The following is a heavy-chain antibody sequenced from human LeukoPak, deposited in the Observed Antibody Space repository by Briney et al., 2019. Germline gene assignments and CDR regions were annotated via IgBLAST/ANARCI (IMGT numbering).Heavy chain of an antibody. CDR2: IIPIFGTA. CDR3: ARGGDSSSWYTGGNWFNP. J-gene: IGHJ5*02. D-gene: IGHD6-13*01. V-gene: IGHV1-69*05. Sequence: ASVKVSCKASGGTFSSYAISWVRQAPGQGLGWMGGIIPIFGTANYAQKFQGRVTITTDESTSTAYMELSSLRSEDTAVYYCARGGDSSSWYTGGNWFNPWGQGTLVTVSP. CDR1: GGTFSSYA.